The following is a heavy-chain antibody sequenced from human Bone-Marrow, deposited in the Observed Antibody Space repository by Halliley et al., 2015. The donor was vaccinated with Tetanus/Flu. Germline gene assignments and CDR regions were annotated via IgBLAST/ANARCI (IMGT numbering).Heavy chain of an antibody. CDR2: LYNGGST. V-gene: IGHV4-59*01. Sequence: IGYLYNGGSTYYSASLKSRLSILVDPSKNQFSMKLTSGTAADTAVYYCARVGGVDGYSYGYVDYWGQGTLVTVSS. J-gene: IGHJ4*02. D-gene: IGHD5-18*01. CDR3: ARVGGVDGYSYGYVDY.